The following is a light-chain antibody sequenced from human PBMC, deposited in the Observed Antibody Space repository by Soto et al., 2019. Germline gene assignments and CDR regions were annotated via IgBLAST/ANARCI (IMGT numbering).Light chain of an antibody. V-gene: IGLV2-11*01. CDR1: SSDVGGYNY. J-gene: IGLJ2*01. CDR2: DVS. Sequence: QAALSQPRSESGSPGQSVTISRTGTSSDVGGYNYVSWYQQHPGKAPKLMIYDVSKRPSGVPDRFSGSKSGNTASLTISGLQAEDEADYYCCSYAGSYVVFGGGTKVTVL. CDR3: CSYAGSYVV.